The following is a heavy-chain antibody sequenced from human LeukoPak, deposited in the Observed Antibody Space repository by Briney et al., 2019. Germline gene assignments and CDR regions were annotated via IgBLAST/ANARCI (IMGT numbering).Heavy chain of an antibody. D-gene: IGHD6-6*01. CDR3: GRGGAARPDF. CDR2: IKADGGEK. CDR1: GFTFSTYW. J-gene: IGHJ4*02. Sequence: GGSLRLSCAASGFTFSTYWMNWFRQTPGKGLEWVAKIKADGGEKDHVASVKGRFTISRDNAKNSLYLQMNSLRVEETAVYYCGRGGAARPDFWGQGTLVTVSS. V-gene: IGHV3-7*01.